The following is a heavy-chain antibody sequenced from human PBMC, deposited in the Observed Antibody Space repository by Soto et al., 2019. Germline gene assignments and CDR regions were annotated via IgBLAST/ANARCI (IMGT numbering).Heavy chain of an antibody. V-gene: IGHV4-31*01. CDR3: ARHNYGSGSTYFDY. J-gene: IGHJ4*02. CDR1: GGSISSGGYY. CDR2: IYYTGNT. D-gene: IGHD3-10*01. Sequence: PSETLSLTCTVSGGSISSGGYYWSWVRQHPGKGLEWIGYIYYTGNTYYNPSLKSQVTIALETSKSQISLRLTSVTAADTAVYYCARHNYGSGSTYFDYWGQGTLVTVSS.